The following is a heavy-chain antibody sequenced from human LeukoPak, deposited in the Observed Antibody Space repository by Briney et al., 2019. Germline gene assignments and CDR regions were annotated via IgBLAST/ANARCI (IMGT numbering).Heavy chain of an antibody. D-gene: IGHD5-18*01. CDR3: ARFFPVTDAFDI. V-gene: IGHV4-59*01. CDR2: IYYSGST. CDR1: GGSISSYY. Sequence: SETLSLTCTVSGGSISSYYWSWIRQPPGKGLEWIGYIYYSGSTNYNPSLKNRVTISVDTSKNQFSLKLSSVTAADTAVFYCARFFPVTDAFDIWGQGTMVTVSS. J-gene: IGHJ3*02.